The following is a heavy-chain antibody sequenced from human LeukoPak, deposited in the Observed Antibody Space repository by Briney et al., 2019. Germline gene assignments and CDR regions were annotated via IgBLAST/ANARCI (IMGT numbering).Heavy chain of an antibody. V-gene: IGHV1-2*02. Sequence: ASVKVSCKASGYTFTDNHMYWIRPAPGQGLECMGWISPNSGGTNYAQKFQGRITMTGDTSISTGYMELSSLRSDDTAVYYCARELGRNAFDVWGQGTMVTVSS. CDR2: ISPNSGGT. J-gene: IGHJ3*01. CDR1: GYTFTDNH. D-gene: IGHD7-27*01. CDR3: ARELGRNAFDV.